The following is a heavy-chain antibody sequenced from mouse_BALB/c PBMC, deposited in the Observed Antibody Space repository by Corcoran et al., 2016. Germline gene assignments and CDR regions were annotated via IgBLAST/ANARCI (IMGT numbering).Heavy chain of an antibody. CDR3: ARSFWFAY. V-gene: IGHV1-26*01. CDR1: GYSFTDYS. CDR2: INPYNGAT. J-gene: IGHJ3*01. Sequence: EVQLQQSGPELVKPGASVKISCTASGYSFTDYSMHWVKQSHVKSLEWIGRINPYNGATSYNQNFKDKANLTVDKSSSTTYMEFHSLTSEDSAVYYCARSFWFAYWGQGTLVTVSA.